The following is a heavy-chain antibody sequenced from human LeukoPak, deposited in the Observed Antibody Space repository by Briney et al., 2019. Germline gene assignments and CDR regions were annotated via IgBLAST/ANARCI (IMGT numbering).Heavy chain of an antibody. D-gene: IGHD2-2*01. J-gene: IGHJ4*02. CDR3: ARQQLGIVVIDY. Sequence: SEALSLTCTVSGGSISSYYWSWIRQPAGKGLEWIGRIYTSGSTNYNPSLKSRVTISVDTSKNQFSLRLNSMTAADTAVYYCARQQLGIVVIDYWGQGTLVTVSS. CDR1: GGSISSYY. CDR2: IYTSGST. V-gene: IGHV4-4*07.